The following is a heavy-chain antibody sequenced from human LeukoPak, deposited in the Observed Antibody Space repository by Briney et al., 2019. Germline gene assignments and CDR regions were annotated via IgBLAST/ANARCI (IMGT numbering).Heavy chain of an antibody. Sequence: GGSLRLSCAASGFTFDDYAMHWVRQAPGKGLEWVSGISWNSGSIGYADSVKGRFTISRDNAKNSLYLQMNSLRAEDTALYYCAKDRSRSGWPYYYYGMDVWGQGTTVTVSS. D-gene: IGHD6-19*01. CDR1: GFTFDDYA. J-gene: IGHJ6*02. CDR2: ISWNSGSI. V-gene: IGHV3-9*01. CDR3: AKDRSRSGWPYYYYGMDV.